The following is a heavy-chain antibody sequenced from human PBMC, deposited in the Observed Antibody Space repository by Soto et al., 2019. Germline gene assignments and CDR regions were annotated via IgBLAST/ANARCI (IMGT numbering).Heavy chain of an antibody. D-gene: IGHD3-10*01. Sequence: KVSCTVAAYTLTDLPMLWVRKAPGQGLEWMGGIIPIFGTANYAQKFKGGVTIIADKSTRTAYMDLISLRSEETAVSYCDCGSGNVSRWGVSMDVWGQGTKVTVSS. CDR2: IIPIFGTA. CDR1: AYTLTDLP. V-gene: IGHV1-69*06. J-gene: IGHJ6*02. CDR3: DCGSGNVSRWGVSMDV.